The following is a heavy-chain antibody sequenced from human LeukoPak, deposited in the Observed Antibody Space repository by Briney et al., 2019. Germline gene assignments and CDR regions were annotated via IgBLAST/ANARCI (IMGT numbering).Heavy chain of an antibody. CDR1: GYSISSAYY. J-gene: IGHJ3*02. CDR3: AGALFYCSSTSCYNRYAFDI. Sequence: PSETLSLTCTVSGYSISSAYYWGWIRQPPGKGLEWIGSMFHSGSTFYNPSLKSRVTISQDTSKNQFSLRLTSVTAADTAVYYCAGALFYCSSTSCYNRYAFDIWGQGTMVTVSS. V-gene: IGHV4-38-2*02. D-gene: IGHD2-2*02. CDR2: MFHSGST.